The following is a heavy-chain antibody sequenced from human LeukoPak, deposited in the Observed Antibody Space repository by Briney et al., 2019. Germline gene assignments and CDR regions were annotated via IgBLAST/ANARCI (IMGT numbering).Heavy chain of an antibody. CDR3: ATSGVDRSADAFDI. CDR1: GFTVSSNY. CDR2: LYSGSNT. V-gene: IGHV3-53*01. J-gene: IGHJ3*02. D-gene: IGHD3-10*01. Sequence: GGSLRLSCAASGFTVSSNYMSWVRQDPGKGLEWVSVLYSGSNTYYADSVKGRFTVSRDNSKNTLYLQMNSLRAEDTAVYYCATSGVDRSADAFDIWGQGTMVTVSS.